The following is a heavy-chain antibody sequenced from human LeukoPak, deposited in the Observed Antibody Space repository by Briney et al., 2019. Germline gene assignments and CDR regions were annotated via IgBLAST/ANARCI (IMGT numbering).Heavy chain of an antibody. V-gene: IGHV3-48*01. CDR1: GFTFSSYS. CDR2: ISDSSSAM. CDR3: AREPGYGMDV. J-gene: IGHJ6*02. Sequence: PGGSLRLSCAASGFTFSSYSMNWVRQAPGKGLEWVSYISDSSSAMYYADSVKGRFTISRDNSKNTLYLQMNSLRAEDTAVYYCAREPGYGMDVWGQGTTVTVSS.